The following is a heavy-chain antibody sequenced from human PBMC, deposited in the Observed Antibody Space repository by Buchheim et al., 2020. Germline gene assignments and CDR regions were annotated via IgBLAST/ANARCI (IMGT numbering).Heavy chain of an antibody. Sequence: QITLKESGPTLVKPTQTLTLTCTYSGFSLNTRGVGVGWIRQPPGKALEWLALIYWDDDKRFRPSLMTRLTITKDTSKHQVVLKMPNMDSVDTATYYCARTYCGGDCLSYLYGTDVWGQGTT. CDR3: ARTYCGGDCLSYLYGTDV. CDR2: IYWDDDK. V-gene: IGHV2-5*02. J-gene: IGHJ6*02. D-gene: IGHD2-21*02. CDR1: GFSLNTRGVG.